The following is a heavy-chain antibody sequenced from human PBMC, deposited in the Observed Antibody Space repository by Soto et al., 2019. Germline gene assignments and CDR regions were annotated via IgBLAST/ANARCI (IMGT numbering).Heavy chain of an antibody. J-gene: IGHJ6*02. Sequence: PGGSLRLSCAASGFTFSSYAMHWVRQAPGKGLERVAVISYDGSNKYYADSVKGRFTISRDNSKNTLYLQMNSLRAEDTAVYYCARSSSSRNYYYYYGMDVWGQGTTVTVSS. CDR3: ARSSSSRNYYYYYGMDV. V-gene: IGHV3-30-3*01. CDR2: ISYDGSNK. CDR1: GFTFSSYA. D-gene: IGHD6-6*01.